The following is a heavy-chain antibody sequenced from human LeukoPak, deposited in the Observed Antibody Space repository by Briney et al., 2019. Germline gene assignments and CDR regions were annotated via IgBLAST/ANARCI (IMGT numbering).Heavy chain of an antibody. J-gene: IGHJ4*02. Sequence: GASVKVSCKASGYTFTSYYMHWVRQAPGQGLEWMGIINPSGGSTSYAQKFQGRVTMTRDTSTSTLYMELSSLRSEDTAVYYCARDSGEQLASDYWGQGTLVTVSS. CDR3: ARDSGEQLASDY. V-gene: IGHV1-46*01. D-gene: IGHD6-6*01. CDR1: GYTFTSYY. CDR2: INPSGGST.